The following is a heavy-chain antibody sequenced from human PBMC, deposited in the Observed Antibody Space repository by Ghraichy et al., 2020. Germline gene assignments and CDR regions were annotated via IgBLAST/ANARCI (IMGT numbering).Heavy chain of an antibody. Sequence: SQTLSLTCAVSGGSISSGGYSWSWIRQPPGKGLEWIGYIYHSGSTYYNPSLKSRVTISVDRSKNQFSLKLSSVTAADTAVYYCARGRRPGAFDIWGQGTMVTVSS. CDR1: GGSISSGGYS. J-gene: IGHJ3*02. CDR2: IYHSGST. D-gene: IGHD6-6*01. CDR3: ARGRRPGAFDI. V-gene: IGHV4-30-2*01.